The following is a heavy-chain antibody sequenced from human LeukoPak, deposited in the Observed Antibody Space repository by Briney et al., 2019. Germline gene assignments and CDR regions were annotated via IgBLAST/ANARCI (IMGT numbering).Heavy chain of an antibody. J-gene: IGHJ4*02. Sequence: PSETLSLTCAVYGGSFSGYYWSWIRQPPGKGLEWIGEINHSGSTNYNPSLKSRVTISVDTSKNQFSLKLSSVTAADTAVYYCARYKYYFDYWGQGTLVTVSS. V-gene: IGHV4-34*01. CDR2: INHSGST. CDR1: GGSFSGYY. CDR3: ARYKYYFDY. D-gene: IGHD1-1*01.